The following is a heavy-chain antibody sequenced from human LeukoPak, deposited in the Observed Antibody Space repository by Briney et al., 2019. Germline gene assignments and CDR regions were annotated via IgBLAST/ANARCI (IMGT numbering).Heavy chain of an antibody. CDR2: ISWNSGSI. CDR1: GFTFDDYA. D-gene: IGHD3-22*01. V-gene: IGHV3-9*01. Sequence: GGSLRLSYAASGFTFDDYAMHWVRQAPGKGLEWVSGISWNSGSIGYADSVKGRFTISRDNAKNSLYLQMNSLRAEDTALYYCAKVVTGYYYDSSGNYFDYWGQGTLVTVSS. J-gene: IGHJ4*02. CDR3: AKVVTGYYYDSSGNYFDY.